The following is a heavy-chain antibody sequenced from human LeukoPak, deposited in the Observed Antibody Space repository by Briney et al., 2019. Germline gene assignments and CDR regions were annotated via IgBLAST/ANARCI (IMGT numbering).Heavy chain of an antibody. D-gene: IGHD2-2*01. CDR3: ARGHCSGTSCPVNWFDP. CDR2: IYYSGST. J-gene: IGHJ5*02. CDR1: GGSISSGGYY. V-gene: IGHV4-31*03. Sequence: SETLSLTCTVSGGSISSGGYYWSWIRQHPGKGLEWIGYIYYSGSTHYNPSLKSRVTISVDTSKNQFSLKLSSVTAADTAVYYCARGHCSGTSCPVNWFDPWGQGTLVTVSS.